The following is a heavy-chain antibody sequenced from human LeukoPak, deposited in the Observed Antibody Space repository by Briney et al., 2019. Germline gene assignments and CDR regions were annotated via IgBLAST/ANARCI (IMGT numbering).Heavy chain of an antibody. Sequence: PGGSLRLSCAASGFTFNSYWMSWVRQAPGKGLEWVANIKQDGTEKYYVDSVKGRFTISRDNAKNSLYLQMNSLRAEDTAVYYCARVYATVVRNYYMDVWGKGTTVTVSS. D-gene: IGHD4-23*01. CDR2: IKQDGTEK. CDR3: ARVYATVVRNYYMDV. CDR1: GFTFNSYW. J-gene: IGHJ6*03. V-gene: IGHV3-7*01.